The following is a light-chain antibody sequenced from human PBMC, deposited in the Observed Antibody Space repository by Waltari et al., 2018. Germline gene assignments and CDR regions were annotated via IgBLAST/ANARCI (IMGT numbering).Light chain of an antibody. CDR3: QQANSFPPT. J-gene: IGKJ4*01. CDR2: AAS. CDR1: QGISSW. Sequence: DIQMTQSPSSVSASVGDRVSITCRASQGISSWLVWYQQKPGKAPKLLISAASSLQSGVPSRFSGSGSGTDFTLTISSLQPEDFATYYCQQANSFPPTFGGGTKVEIK. V-gene: IGKV1-12*01.